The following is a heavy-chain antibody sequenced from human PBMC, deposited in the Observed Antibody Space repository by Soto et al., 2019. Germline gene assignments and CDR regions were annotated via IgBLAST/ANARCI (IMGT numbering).Heavy chain of an antibody. V-gene: IGHV3-11*05. Sequence: SLRLSCAASGFTFSDYYMSWIRQAPGKGLEWISYISSSNDYTYYADSVKGRFTISRDNAKNSLYLQMNILRVEDTAVYYCARDMYDSGSYGSIDPWGQG. CDR2: ISSSNDYT. CDR1: GFTFSDYY. J-gene: IGHJ5*02. D-gene: IGHD3-10*01. CDR3: ARDMYDSGSYGSIDP.